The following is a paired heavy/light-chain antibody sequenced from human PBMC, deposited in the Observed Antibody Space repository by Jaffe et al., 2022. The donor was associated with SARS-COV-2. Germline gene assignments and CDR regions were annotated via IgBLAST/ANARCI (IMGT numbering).Light chain of an antibody. J-gene: IGLJ1*01. CDR1: SSNIGAGHD. Sequence: QSVLSQPPSVSGAPGQRVTISCTGSSSNIGAGHDVQWYQQVPGTAPKLLIYSNKNRPSGVPDRFSGSKSGTSASLAISGLQAEDEADYYCQSYDSSLTDYVFGTGTMVTVL. CDR3: QSYDSSLTDYV. V-gene: IGLV1-40*01. CDR2: SNK.
Heavy chain of an antibody. D-gene: IGHD6-13*01. J-gene: IGHJ3*02. CDR2: FYHDGNT. CDR1: GYFISSGYY. CDR3: ARSRVWVDAFDI. V-gene: IGHV4-38-2*02. Sequence: QVQLQESGPGLVKPSETLSLTCTVAGYFISSGYYWGWVRQPPGRGPEWIGSFYHDGNTYYKPSLKSRVTISVDTSKNQFSLNVNSVTAADTAVYYCARSRVWVDAFDIWGQGTMVTVSS.